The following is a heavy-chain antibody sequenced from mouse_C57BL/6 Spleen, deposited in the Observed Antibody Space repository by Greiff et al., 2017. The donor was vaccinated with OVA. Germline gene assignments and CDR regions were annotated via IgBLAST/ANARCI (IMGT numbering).Heavy chain of an antibody. D-gene: IGHD3-3*01. CDR3: ARRARFSQGPMDY. V-gene: IGHV1-18*01. J-gene: IGHJ4*01. Sequence: EVQLVESGPELLKPGSSVKIPCKASGYTFPDYNMDWVKQSHGKSLEWIGDINPNNGGTIYNQKFKGKATLTVDKSSSTAYMELRSLTSEDTAVYYCARRARFSQGPMDYWGQGTSVTVSS. CDR2: INPNNGGT. CDR1: GYTFPDYN.